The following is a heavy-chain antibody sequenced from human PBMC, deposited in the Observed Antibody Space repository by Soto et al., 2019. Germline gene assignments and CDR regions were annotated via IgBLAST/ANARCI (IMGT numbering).Heavy chain of an antibody. V-gene: IGHV4-34*01. CDR2: INHSGST. Sequence: PSETLSLTCAVYGGSFSGYYWSWIRQPPGKGLEWIGEINHSGSTNYNPSLKSRVTISVDTSKNQFSLKLSSVTAADTAVYYCARKRVRSGSYFDYWGQGTLVTVSS. CDR1: GGSFSGYY. D-gene: IGHD1-26*01. CDR3: ARKRVRSGSYFDY. J-gene: IGHJ4*02.